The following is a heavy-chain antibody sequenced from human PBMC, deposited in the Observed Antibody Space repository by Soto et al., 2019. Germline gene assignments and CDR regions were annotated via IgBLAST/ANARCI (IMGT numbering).Heavy chain of an antibody. J-gene: IGHJ6*03. CDR2: ISGSGGST. CDR3: AKDGRIAAHLRYYYMDV. D-gene: IGHD6-6*01. V-gene: IGHV3-23*01. Sequence: EVQLLESGGGLVQPGGSLRLSCAASGFTFSSYAMSWVRQAPGKGLEWVSAISGSGGSTYYADSVKGRFTISRDNSKNPLYLQMNSLRAEDTAVYYCAKDGRIAAHLRYYYMDVWGKGTTVTVSS. CDR1: GFTFSSYA.